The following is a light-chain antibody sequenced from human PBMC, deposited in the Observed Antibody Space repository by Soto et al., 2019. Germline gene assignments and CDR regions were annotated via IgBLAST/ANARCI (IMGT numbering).Light chain of an antibody. V-gene: IGKV3-20*01. Sequence: EIVLTQSPDTLSLSPGERATLSCRASQSVSGSYLAWYQQKPGQAPRLLIYGASSRDTGIPDRFSGSGSGTDFTLTISRLEPEDFAVYYCQQYGSSLRTFGQGTKVEI. J-gene: IGKJ1*01. CDR1: QSVSGSY. CDR3: QQYGSSLRT. CDR2: GAS.